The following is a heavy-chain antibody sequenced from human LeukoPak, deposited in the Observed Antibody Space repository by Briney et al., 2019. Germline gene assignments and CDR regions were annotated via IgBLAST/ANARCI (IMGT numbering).Heavy chain of an antibody. CDR1: GYTFTGYY. CDR3: ARTTTVVTPWADNDH. D-gene: IGHD4-23*01. Sequence: ASVKVSCKASGYTFTGYYMHWVRQAPGQGLEWMGWINPNSGGTNYAQKFQGRVTMTRDTSISTAYMELSRLRFEDTAVYYCARTTTVVTPWADNDHWGQGTLVTVSS. J-gene: IGHJ4*02. V-gene: IGHV1-2*02. CDR2: INPNSGGT.